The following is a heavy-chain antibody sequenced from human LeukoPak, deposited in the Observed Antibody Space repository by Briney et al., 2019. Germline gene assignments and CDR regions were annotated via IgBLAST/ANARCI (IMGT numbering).Heavy chain of an antibody. CDR2: IYSGGDT. Sequence: GGSLRLSCAASGFTVSSNFMTWVRQAPGKGLEWVSIIYSGGDTYYADSVKGRFTISRDNPKNTLYLQMNSLRAEDTAVYYCARDVGGIFDSWGQGTLVTVSS. J-gene: IGHJ4*02. CDR3: ARDVGGIFDS. CDR1: GFTVSSNF. D-gene: IGHD6-13*01. V-gene: IGHV3-53*01.